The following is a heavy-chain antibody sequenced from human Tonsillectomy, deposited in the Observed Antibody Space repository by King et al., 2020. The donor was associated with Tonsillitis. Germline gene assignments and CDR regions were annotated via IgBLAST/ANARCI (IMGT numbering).Heavy chain of an antibody. Sequence: QLVQSGAEVKKPGASVKVSCKASGYTFTGYYMHWVRQAPGQGLEWMGWINPNSGGTNYAQKFQGRVTMTRDTSISTAYMELSRLRSYDTAVYYCASLGYCSSTSCYLGYYMDVWGKGTTVTVSS. CDR2: INPNSGGT. J-gene: IGHJ6*03. CDR1: GYTFTGYY. CDR3: ASLGYCSSTSCYLGYYMDV. D-gene: IGHD2-2*01. V-gene: IGHV1-2*02.